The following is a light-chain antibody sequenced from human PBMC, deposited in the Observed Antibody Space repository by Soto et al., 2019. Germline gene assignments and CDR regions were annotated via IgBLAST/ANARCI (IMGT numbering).Light chain of an antibody. V-gene: IGKV1-16*01. CDR2: ATS. CDR1: QVISKY. J-gene: IGKJ2*01. CDR3: QQYDSYPRT. Sequence: DIQMTQSPSSLSASVGDRVTITCRASQVISKYIDWFQQKPGKAPKSLIYATSRLQSGVPTRFSGSGSGTDFTLTISSLQPEDFATYYCQQYDSYPRTFGQGTKLE.